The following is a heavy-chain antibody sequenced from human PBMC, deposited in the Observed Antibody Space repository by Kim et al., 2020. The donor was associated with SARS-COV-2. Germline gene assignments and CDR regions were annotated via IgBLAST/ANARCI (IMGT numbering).Heavy chain of an antibody. V-gene: IGHV3-33*05. Sequence: GGSLRLSCAASGFTFSSYGMHWVRQAPGKGLEWVAVISYDGSNKYYADSVKGRFTISRDNSKNTLYLQMNSLRAEDTAVYYCARDGVYCSSTSCPIDYWG. J-gene: IGHJ4*01. CDR2: ISYDGSNK. CDR3: ARDGVYCSSTSCPIDY. CDR1: GFTFSSYG. D-gene: IGHD2-2*01.